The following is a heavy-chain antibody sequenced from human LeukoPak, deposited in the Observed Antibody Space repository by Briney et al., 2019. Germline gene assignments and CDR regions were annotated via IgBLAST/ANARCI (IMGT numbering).Heavy chain of an antibody. V-gene: IGHV1-69*05. J-gene: IGHJ4*02. CDR3: ARVYYDSSGYYHHFDY. CDR2: IIPIFGTA. Sequence: SVKVSCKASGGTFSSYAISWVRQAPGQGLEWMGRIIPIFGTANYAQKFQGRVTLTTDESTSTAYMELSSLRSEDTAVYYCARVYYDSSGYYHHFDYWGQGTLVTVSS. CDR1: GGTFSSYA. D-gene: IGHD3-22*01.